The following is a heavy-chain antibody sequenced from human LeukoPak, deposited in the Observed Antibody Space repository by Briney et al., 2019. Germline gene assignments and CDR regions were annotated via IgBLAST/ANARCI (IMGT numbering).Heavy chain of an antibody. CDR1: GYTFIGYY. Sequence: GASVKVSCKASGYTFIGYYIHWVRQAPGQGLEWMGWINSNSGGTNYAQNFQGRVTMTRDTSISTAYVELSSLRSDDTAIYYCGRGTVVLMGVDNWGQGTLVTVSS. V-gene: IGHV1-2*02. J-gene: IGHJ4*02. CDR2: INSNSGGT. D-gene: IGHD3-22*01. CDR3: GRGTVVLMGVDN.